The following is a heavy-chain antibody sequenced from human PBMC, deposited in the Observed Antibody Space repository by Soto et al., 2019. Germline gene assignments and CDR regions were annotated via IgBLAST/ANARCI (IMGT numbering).Heavy chain of an antibody. J-gene: IGHJ6*02. CDR1: GNSFTSSC. D-gene: IGHD3-22*01. CDR3: ASSEYYYDSSRLYGMDV. Sequence: PGASLKISCTGSGNSFTSSCIGWVRQMPGKGQEWMGIIYPGDSDTRYSPSFQGQVTISADKTISTAYLQWSSLKASDTAMYYCASSEYYYDSSRLYGMDVWGQGTTVTVSS. CDR2: IYPGDSDT. V-gene: IGHV5-51*01.